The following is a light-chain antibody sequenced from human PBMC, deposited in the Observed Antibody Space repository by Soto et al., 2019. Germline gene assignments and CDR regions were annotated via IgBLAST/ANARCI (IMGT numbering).Light chain of an antibody. CDR2: AAS. Sequence: DIQMTQSPSSVPASVGDRVTITCRASQGISNYLAWYQQKPGKVPTLLIYAASTLQSGVPSRFSGSESGTDFTLAISSLQPEAIATYYCQKYNTAPFTFGGGTRVEI. J-gene: IGKJ4*01. CDR1: QGISNY. CDR3: QKYNTAPFT. V-gene: IGKV1-27*01.